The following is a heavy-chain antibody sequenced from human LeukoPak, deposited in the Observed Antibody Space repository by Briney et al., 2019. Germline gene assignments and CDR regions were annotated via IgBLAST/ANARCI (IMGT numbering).Heavy chain of an antibody. CDR1: GVSISSYY. D-gene: IGHD3-10*01. V-gene: IGHV4-59*01. CDR3: GRGPFGRGVIGGAIDS. Sequence: SETLTLTCTASGVSISSYYWSWIRQPPGKGLEWIADIYYSGSTNYNPSLKSRVTVAVDTSMNQFSQKLSAVTAADTAVYRCGRGPFGRGVIGGAIDSWGQATLVTVSS. J-gene: IGHJ4*02. CDR2: IYYSGST.